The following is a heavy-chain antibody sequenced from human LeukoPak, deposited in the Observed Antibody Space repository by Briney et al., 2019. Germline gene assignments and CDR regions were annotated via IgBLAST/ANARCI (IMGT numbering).Heavy chain of an antibody. V-gene: IGHV1-18*01. CDR2: ISAYNGNT. CDR1: DYTFTSYG. D-gene: IGHD3-10*01. Sequence: ASVKVSCKASDYTFTSYGISWVRQAPGQGLEWMGWISAYNGNTNYAQKLQGRVTMTTDTSTSTAYMELRSLRSDDTTVYYCARIYYGSGSYLWFDPWGQGTLVTVSS. CDR3: ARIYYGSGSYLWFDP. J-gene: IGHJ5*02.